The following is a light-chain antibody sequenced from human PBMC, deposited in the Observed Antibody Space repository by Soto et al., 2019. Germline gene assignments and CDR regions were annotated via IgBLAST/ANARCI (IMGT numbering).Light chain of an antibody. CDR2: AAS. CDR3: QQTYKTVHS. J-gene: IGKJ2*01. CDR1: QSISSY. Sequence: DIQMTQSPSSLSASVGDRVTITCRASQSISSYLNWYQHKEGKAPQLLMFAASNLESGVPSRFSGSGSGTDFTLTITSLQPEDFATYYCQQTYKTVHSFGQGTKV. V-gene: IGKV1-39*01.